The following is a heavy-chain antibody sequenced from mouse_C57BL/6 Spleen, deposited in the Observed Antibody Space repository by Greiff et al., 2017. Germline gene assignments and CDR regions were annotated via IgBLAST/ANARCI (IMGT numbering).Heavy chain of an antibody. D-gene: IGHD3-2*02. J-gene: IGHJ3*01. CDR1: GFPFTPYA. CDR2: IRSKSSNYAT. CDR3: GRERLFAY. Sequence: EVQGVASGGGFVPPKGSLNLSCAASGFPFTPYAMHWVRQAPGTGLEWVARIRSKSSNYATYYADSVKDRFTISRDESQSMLYRQMNNLKTEDTAMEYCGRERLFAYWGQGTLVTVSA. V-gene: IGHV10-3*01.